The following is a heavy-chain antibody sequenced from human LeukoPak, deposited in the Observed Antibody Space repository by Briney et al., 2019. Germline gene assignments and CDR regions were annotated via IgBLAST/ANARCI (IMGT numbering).Heavy chain of an antibody. CDR1: GFTFDSYS. Sequence: PGGSLRLFCAASGFTFDSYSMTWVRQAPGKGLEWISSITTRSDYTYYTDSVEGRFTISRDDAKNSLYLQMNSLRVEDTAVYYCARGGTGSENDYWGQGILVTVSS. V-gene: IGHV3-21*01. CDR2: ITTRSDYT. D-gene: IGHD3-9*01. J-gene: IGHJ4*02. CDR3: ARGGTGSENDY.